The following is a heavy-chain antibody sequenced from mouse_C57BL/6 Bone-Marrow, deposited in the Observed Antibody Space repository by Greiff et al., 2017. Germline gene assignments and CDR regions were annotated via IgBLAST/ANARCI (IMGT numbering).Heavy chain of an antibody. J-gene: IGHJ1*03. D-gene: IGHD2-5*01. CDR1: GYTFTSYW. V-gene: IGHV1-55*01. Sequence: QVQLQQPGAELVKPGASVTMSCKASGYTFTSYWITWLKQRPGQGLEWIVDLYPGSGSTNYNEKFKSKATLTVDTSSSTAYMQLSRLTSEDSAVYYCARPYYSNYCYSDVWGTGTTVTVS. CDR2: LYPGSGST. CDR3: ARPYYSNYCYSDV.